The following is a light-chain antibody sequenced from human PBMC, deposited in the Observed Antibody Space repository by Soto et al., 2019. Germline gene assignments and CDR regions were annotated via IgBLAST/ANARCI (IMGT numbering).Light chain of an antibody. CDR1: SSDVGGYNY. J-gene: IGLJ2*01. Sequence: QSALTQPASVSGSPGQSITISCTGTSSDVGGYNYVSWYQQHPVKAPKLMIYDVSNRPSGVSNRFSGSKSGNTASLTISGLQAEDEADYYCSSYTSSSVVFGGGNKLTVL. CDR2: DVS. CDR3: SSYTSSSVV. V-gene: IGLV2-14*01.